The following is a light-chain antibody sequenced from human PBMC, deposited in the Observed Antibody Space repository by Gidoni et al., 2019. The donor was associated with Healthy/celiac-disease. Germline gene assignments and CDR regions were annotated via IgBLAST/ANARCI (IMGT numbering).Light chain of an antibody. CDR3: QSADSSGTYPVV. J-gene: IGLJ2*01. CDR2: KDS. CDR1: ALPKQY. Sequence: SSELTQPPSVAVFPGQTASITCAGDALPKQYAYWYQQKTGQAPVLVIYKDSERPSGISERFSGSSSGTTVTLTISGVQAEDEADYYCQSADSSGTYPVVFGGGTKLTVL. V-gene: IGLV3-25*03.